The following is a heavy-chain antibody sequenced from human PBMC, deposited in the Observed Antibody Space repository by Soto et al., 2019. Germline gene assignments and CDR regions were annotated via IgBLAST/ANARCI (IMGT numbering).Heavy chain of an antibody. CDR1: GGSFSGYY. Sequence: SETLSLTCAVYGGSFSGYYWSWIRQPPGKGLEWIGEINHSGSTNYNPSLKSRVTISVDTSKNQFSLKLSSVTAADTAVYYCARGLGRCSGGSCYLVDYWGQGTLVTVSS. CDR2: INHSGST. D-gene: IGHD2-15*01. V-gene: IGHV4-34*01. J-gene: IGHJ4*02. CDR3: ARGLGRCSGGSCYLVDY.